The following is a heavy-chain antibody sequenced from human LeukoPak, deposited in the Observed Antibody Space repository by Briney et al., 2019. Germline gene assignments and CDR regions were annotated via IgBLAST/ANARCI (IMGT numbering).Heavy chain of an antibody. J-gene: IGHJ6*03. Sequence: ASVKVSCKASGGTFSSYAISWVRQAPGQGLEWMGRIIPILGIANYAQKFQGRVTITADKSTSTAYMELSSLRSEDTAVYYCARDSIVRGNIGNDMDVWGKGTTVTVSS. CDR1: GGTFSSYA. V-gene: IGHV1-69*04. CDR3: ARDSIVRGNIGNDMDV. D-gene: IGHD2-8*01. CDR2: IIPILGIA.